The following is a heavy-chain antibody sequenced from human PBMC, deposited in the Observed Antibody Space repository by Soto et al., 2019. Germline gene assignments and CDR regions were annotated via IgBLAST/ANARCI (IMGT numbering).Heavy chain of an antibody. CDR3: ARGSSRLQDPYEYYAMDV. V-gene: IGHV3-72*01. J-gene: IGHJ6*02. Sequence: EVQLVESGGGLVQPGGSLRLSCAASGFTFSDHYMDWVRQTPGKGLEWVARNRNKANSYTTEYAASVQGRITISRDDSKRSLYLQMNSLQTEDTAVYYGARGSSRLQDPYEYYAMDVWGQGTTVTVSS. CDR2: NRNKANSYTT. D-gene: IGHD6-13*01. CDR1: GFTFSDHY.